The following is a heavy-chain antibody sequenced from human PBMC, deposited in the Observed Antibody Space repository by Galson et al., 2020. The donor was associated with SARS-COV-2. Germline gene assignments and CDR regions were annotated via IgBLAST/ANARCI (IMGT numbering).Heavy chain of an antibody. CDR1: GYSISSGYY. V-gene: IGHV4-38-2*01. Sequence: SQTLSLTCAVSGYSISSGYYWGWIRQPPGKGLEWIGSIYHSGSTYYNPSLKSRVTISVDTSKNQFSLKLSSVTAADTAVYYCARLVRGGFDYWGQGTLVTVSS. J-gene: IGHJ4*02. CDR3: ARLVRGGFDY. D-gene: IGHD3-10*01. CDR2: IYHSGST.